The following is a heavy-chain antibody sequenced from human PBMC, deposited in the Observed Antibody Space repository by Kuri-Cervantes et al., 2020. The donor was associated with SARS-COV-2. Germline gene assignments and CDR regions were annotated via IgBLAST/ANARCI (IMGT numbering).Heavy chain of an antibody. CDR2: INPNSGGT. Sequence: ASVKVSCKASGYTFTGYYMHWVRQAPGQGLEWMGWINPNSGGTNYAQKFQGRVTMTRDTSISTAYMELSRLRSDDTAVYYCARDPEWSVNSGFDPWGQGTLVTVSS. V-gene: IGHV1-2*02. J-gene: IGHJ5*02. D-gene: IGHD2-8*01. CDR1: GYTFTGYY. CDR3: ARDPEWSVNSGFDP.